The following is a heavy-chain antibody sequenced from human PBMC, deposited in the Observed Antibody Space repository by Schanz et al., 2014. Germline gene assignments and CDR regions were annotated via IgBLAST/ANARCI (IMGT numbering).Heavy chain of an antibody. CDR2: ISGSGDNT. V-gene: IGHV3-23*04. J-gene: IGHJ5*01. Sequence: EVQLEESGGGLVKPGGSLKLSCAASRLNFNNAWMHWVRQAPGKGLEWVSAISGSGDNTFYADSVRGRFTISRDNSRNTLYLQMNSLRAEDTAVYYCAKDFTGSGIFFNSWGQGTLVSVSS. CDR3: AKDFTGSGIFFNS. CDR1: RLNFNNAW. D-gene: IGHD3-10*01.